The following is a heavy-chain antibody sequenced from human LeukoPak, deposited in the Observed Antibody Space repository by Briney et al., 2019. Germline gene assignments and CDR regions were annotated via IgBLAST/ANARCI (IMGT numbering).Heavy chain of an antibody. CDR2: IRYDGSNK. CDR3: AKSPPNCSSTSCYLFDY. CDR1: GFTFSSYG. J-gene: IGHJ4*02. Sequence: GGSLRLSCAASGFTFSSYGMHWVRQAPGKGLEWVAFIRYDGSNKYYADSVKGRFTISRDNSKNTLYLQMNSLRAEDTAVYYCAKSPPNCSSTSCYLFDYWGQGTLVTVSS. V-gene: IGHV3-30*02. D-gene: IGHD2-2*01.